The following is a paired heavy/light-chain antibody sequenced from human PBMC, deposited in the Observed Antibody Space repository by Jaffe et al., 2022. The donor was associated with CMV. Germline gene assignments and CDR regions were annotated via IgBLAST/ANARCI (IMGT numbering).Light chain of an antibody. J-gene: IGLJ2*01. Sequence: QSALTQPASVSGSPGQSITISCTGTSSDVGSYNLVSWYQQHPGKAPKLMIYEVSKRPSGVSNRFSGSKSGNTASLTISGLQAEDEADYYCCSYAGSSTFEVFGGGTKLTVL. CDR2: EVS. V-gene: IGLV2-23*02. CDR1: SSDVGSYNL. CDR3: CSYAGSSTFEV.
Heavy chain of an antibody. V-gene: IGHV1-69*01. CDR1: GGTFSSYA. CDR2: IIPIFGTA. Sequence: QVQLVQSGAEVKKPGSSVKVSCKASGGTFSSYAISWVRQAPGQGLEWMGGIIPIFGTANYAQKFQGRVTITADESTSTAYMELSSLRSEDTAVYYCARDGKLGGYYYDSSGYPNWFDPWGQGTLVTVSS. J-gene: IGHJ5*02. D-gene: IGHD3-22*01. CDR3: ARDGKLGGYYYDSSGYPNWFDP.